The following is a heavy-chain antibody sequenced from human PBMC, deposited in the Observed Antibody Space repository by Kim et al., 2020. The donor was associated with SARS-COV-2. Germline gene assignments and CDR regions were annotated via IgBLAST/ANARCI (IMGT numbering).Heavy chain of an antibody. CDR1: GYSFTSYW. D-gene: IGHD2-2*02. CDR2: IDPSDSYT. CDR3: ARPHCSSTSCYTSEDAFDI. Sequence: GESLKISCKGSGYSFTSYWISWVRQMPGKVLEWMGRIDPSDSYTNYSPSFQGHVTISADKSISTAYLQWSSLKASDTAMYYCARPHCSSTSCYTSEDAFDIWGQGTMVTVSS. J-gene: IGHJ3*02. V-gene: IGHV5-10-1*01.